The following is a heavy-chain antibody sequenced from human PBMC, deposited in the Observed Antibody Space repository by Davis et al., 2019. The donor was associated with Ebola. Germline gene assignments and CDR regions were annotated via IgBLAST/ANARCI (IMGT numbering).Heavy chain of an antibody. CDR3: ARATYYYGSGSYGWFDP. Sequence: PSETLSLTCTVSGYSISSGYYWGWIRQPLGKGLEWIGSIYHSGSTYYNPSLKSRVTISVDTSKNQFSLKLSSVTAADTAVYYCARATYYYGSGSYGWFDPWGQGTLVTVSS. V-gene: IGHV4-38-2*02. CDR1: GYSISSGYY. J-gene: IGHJ5*02. D-gene: IGHD3-10*01. CDR2: IYHSGST.